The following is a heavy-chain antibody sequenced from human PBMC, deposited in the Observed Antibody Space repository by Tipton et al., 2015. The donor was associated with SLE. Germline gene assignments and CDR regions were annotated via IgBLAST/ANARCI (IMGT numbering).Heavy chain of an antibody. V-gene: IGHV1-18*04. CDR2: INPYNGNT. CDR1: GYTFTSYC. J-gene: IGHJ4*02. CDR3: ARSRGANVPDY. Sequence: QSGAEVKKPGASVKVSCKTSGYTFTSYCINWVRQAPGQGLEWMGRINPYNGNTNYAQNFQGRVTMTTDTSTTTGYMELRNLRSDDTAGYYCARSRGANVPDYWGQGPLVPVSS. D-gene: IGHD4/OR15-4a*01.